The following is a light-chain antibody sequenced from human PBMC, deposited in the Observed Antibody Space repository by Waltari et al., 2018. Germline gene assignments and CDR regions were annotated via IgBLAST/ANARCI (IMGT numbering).Light chain of an antibody. Sequence: QAVLTQPASLSASPGSSARLTCTLRSGLIVGSFSVYWFQKKPGSPPQYLLRYKSDSDNQQGSGVPSRFSGSSDASANAGVLVISGLQSEDEADYYCMIWLSWPSSVVFGGGTKLTVL. J-gene: IGLJ2*01. CDR1: SGLIVGSFS. V-gene: IGLV5-45*01. CDR3: MIWLSWPSSVV. CDR2: YKSDSDN.